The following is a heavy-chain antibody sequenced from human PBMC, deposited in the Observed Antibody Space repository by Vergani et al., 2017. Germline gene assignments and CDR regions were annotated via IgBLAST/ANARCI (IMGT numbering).Heavy chain of an antibody. V-gene: IGHV4-59*08. CDR2: IYYSGST. CDR1: GGSISSHY. D-gene: IGHD6-19*01. Sequence: QVQLQESGPGLVKPSETLSLTCTVSGGSISSHYWSWIRQPPGKGLEWIGYIYYSGSTNYNPSLKSRVTISVDTSKNQFSLKLSSVTAADTAVYYCAKCSSGWWAFFDPWGQGTLVTVSS. J-gene: IGHJ5*02. CDR3: AKCSSGWWAFFDP.